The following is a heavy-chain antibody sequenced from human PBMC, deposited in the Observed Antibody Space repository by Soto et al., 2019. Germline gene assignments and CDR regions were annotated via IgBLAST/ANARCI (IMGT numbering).Heavy chain of an antibody. CDR1: GFTFSGSA. CDR2: IRSKANSYAT. Sequence: CAASGFTFSGSAMHWVRQASGKGLEWVVRIRSKANSYATAYAASVKGRFTISRDDSKNTAYLQMNSLKTEDTAVYYCTRYCSSTSCYTTGGMDVWGQGTTVTVSS. CDR3: TRYCSSTSCYTTGGMDV. D-gene: IGHD2-2*02. V-gene: IGHV3-73*01. J-gene: IGHJ6*02.